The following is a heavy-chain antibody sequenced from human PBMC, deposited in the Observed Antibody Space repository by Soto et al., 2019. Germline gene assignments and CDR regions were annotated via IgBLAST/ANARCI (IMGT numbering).Heavy chain of an antibody. D-gene: IGHD5-12*01. Sequence: GESLKISCKGSGYSFTSYWIGWVRQMPGKGLEWMGIIYPGDSDTRYSPSFQGQVTISADKSISTAYLQWSSLKASDTAMYYCARLPTSDGNYYYYYYMDVWGKGTTVTVSS. CDR2: IYPGDSDT. J-gene: IGHJ6*03. V-gene: IGHV5-51*01. CDR3: ARLPTSDGNYYYYYYMDV. CDR1: GYSFTSYW.